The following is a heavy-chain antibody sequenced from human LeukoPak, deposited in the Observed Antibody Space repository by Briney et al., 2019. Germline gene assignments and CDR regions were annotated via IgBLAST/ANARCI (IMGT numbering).Heavy chain of an antibody. CDR1: GYTFTGYY. D-gene: IGHD6-6*01. CDR2: INPNSGGT. V-gene: IGHV1-2*02. J-gene: IGHJ5*02. CDR3: ARDGVIAPRRGRWFDP. Sequence: ASVKVSCKASGYTFTGYYMHWVRQAPGQGREGVGGINPNSGGTNYAQKFQGRVTMTSETSISTAYMELSRLRSDDTAVYYCARDGVIAPRRGRWFDPWGQGTLVTVSS.